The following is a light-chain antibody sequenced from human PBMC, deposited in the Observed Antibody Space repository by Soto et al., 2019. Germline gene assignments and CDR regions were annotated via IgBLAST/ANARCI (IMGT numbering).Light chain of an antibody. CDR2: DVS. CDR3: SSYTSSSTRV. CDR1: SSDVGGYNY. J-gene: IGLJ1*01. Sequence: QSALTQPASVSGSPGQSITISCTGTSSDVGGYNYVSWYQQHPGKAPKLMIYDVSNRPSGVFNRFSGSKPGNTASLTISGLQAEDEADYYCSSYTSSSTRVFGTGTKVTVL. V-gene: IGLV2-14*01.